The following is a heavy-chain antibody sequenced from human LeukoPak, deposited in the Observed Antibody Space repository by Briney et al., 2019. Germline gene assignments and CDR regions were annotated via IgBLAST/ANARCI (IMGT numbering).Heavy chain of an antibody. J-gene: IGHJ4*02. CDR1: GFIFSTYW. D-gene: IGHD5-18*01. CDR2: IKQDGSEK. Sequence: GGSLRLSCAASGFIFSTYWMSWVRQAPGKGLEWVANIKQDGSEKYYVDSVKGRFTISRDNAKNTLYLQMNRLRAEDTAVYYCARVRGYNYGYNYWGQGTLVTVSS. V-gene: IGHV3-7*02. CDR3: ARVRGYNYGYNY.